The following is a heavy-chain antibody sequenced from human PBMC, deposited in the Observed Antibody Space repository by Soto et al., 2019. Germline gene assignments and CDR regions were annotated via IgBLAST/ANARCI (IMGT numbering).Heavy chain of an antibody. J-gene: IGHJ6*02. CDR2: ISATGAM. CDR1: GEAVGSGQSY. CDR3: ARGRADSAGSSFGRRMDV. D-gene: IGHD3-10*01. Sequence: QVQLQESGPGLVKPSETLSLLSVVSGEAVGSGQSYWKWVRQAPGKGLEWIGQISATGAMKNSASLKCRVTMSVDPSKNQISLTLTSVSAADSAAYFCARGRADSAGSSFGRRMDVWGQGTTVTVAS. V-gene: IGHV4-61*01.